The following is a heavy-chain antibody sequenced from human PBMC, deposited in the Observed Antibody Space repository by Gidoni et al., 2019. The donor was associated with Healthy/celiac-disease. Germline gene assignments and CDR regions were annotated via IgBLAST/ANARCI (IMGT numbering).Heavy chain of an antibody. D-gene: IGHD3-10*01. CDR1: GCTFSAYY. V-gene: IGHV3-11*01. Sequence: QVQLVESGGGLVKPGGSLRLSCAACGCTFSAYYMSWIRQAPGKGLEWVSYISSSGSTIYYADSLKGRFTISRDNAKNSLYLQMNSLRAEDTAVYYCARDRGPQVPAYGMDVWGQGTTVTVSS. J-gene: IGHJ6*02. CDR2: ISSSGSTI. CDR3: ARDRGPQVPAYGMDV.